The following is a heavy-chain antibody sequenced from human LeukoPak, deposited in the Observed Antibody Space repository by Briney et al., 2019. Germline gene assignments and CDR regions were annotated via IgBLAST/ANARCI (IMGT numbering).Heavy chain of an antibody. CDR3: ARALYYDSSGYYFPGAFDI. D-gene: IGHD3-22*01. Sequence: ASVKVSCKASGYTFTGYYMHWVRQAPGQGLEWMGWINPNSGGTNYAQKFQGRVTMTRDTSISTAYMELSSLRSEDTAVYYCARALYYDSSGYYFPGAFDIWGQGTMVTVSS. CDR1: GYTFTGYY. J-gene: IGHJ3*02. CDR2: INPNSGGT. V-gene: IGHV1-2*02.